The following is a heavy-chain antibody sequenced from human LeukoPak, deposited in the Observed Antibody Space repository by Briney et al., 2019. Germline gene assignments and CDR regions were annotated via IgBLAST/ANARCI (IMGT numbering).Heavy chain of an antibody. CDR2: ISGGGGTT. V-gene: IGHV3-23*01. J-gene: IGHJ4*02. CDR1: GFTFSNYA. CDR3: AKVRTYEGIE. Sequence: PGGSLRLSCAASGFTFSNYAMSWVRQAPGKGLEWVSGISGGGGTTYYPDSVKGRFTISRDNSRNTLYLQMNSLRAEDTALYYCAKVRTYEGIEWGQGTLVTVSS. D-gene: IGHD5-12*01.